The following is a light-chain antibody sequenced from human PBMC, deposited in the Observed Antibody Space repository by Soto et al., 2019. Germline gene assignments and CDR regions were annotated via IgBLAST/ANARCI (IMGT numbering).Light chain of an antibody. CDR3: LSYTSSTTYV. CDR2: DVS. CDR1: SSDVGGYNS. J-gene: IGLJ1*01. V-gene: IGLV2-14*01. Sequence: HSVLTQPASVSGSPGQSITISCTGTSSDVGGYNSVSWYQQPPGKAPKLVIFDVSNRPSGVSNRFSGSKSGNTASLTISGLQPEDEADYYCLSYTSSTTYVFGTGTKVTVL.